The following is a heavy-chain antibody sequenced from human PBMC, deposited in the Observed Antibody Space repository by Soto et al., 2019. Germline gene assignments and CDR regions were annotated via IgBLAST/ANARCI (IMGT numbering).Heavy chain of an antibody. J-gene: IGHJ6*03. CDR2: IYHSGST. Sequence: QVQLQESGPGLVKPSGTLSLTCAVSSGSISSSNWWSWVRQPPGKGLEWIGEIYHSGSTNYNPSLKTRVTTSVDKSKKQFSLKLSSVTAADTAVYYCARDILTGAYYMDVWGKGTTVTVSS. CDR1: SGSISSSNW. D-gene: IGHD3-9*01. CDR3: ARDILTGAYYMDV. V-gene: IGHV4-4*02.